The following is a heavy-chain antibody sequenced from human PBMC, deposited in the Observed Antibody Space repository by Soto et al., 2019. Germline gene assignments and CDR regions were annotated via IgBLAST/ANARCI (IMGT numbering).Heavy chain of an antibody. D-gene: IGHD1-20*01. CDR1: GGSFSGYY. CDR2: INHSGST. J-gene: IGHJ4*02. Sequence: PSETLSLTCAVYGGSFSGYYWSWIRQPPGKGLEWIGEINHSGSTNYNPSLKSRVTISVDTSKNQLSLKLSSVTAADTAVYYCAREIVKYNWNHRGYFDYWGQGTLVTVTS. CDR3: AREIVKYNWNHRGYFDY. V-gene: IGHV4-34*01.